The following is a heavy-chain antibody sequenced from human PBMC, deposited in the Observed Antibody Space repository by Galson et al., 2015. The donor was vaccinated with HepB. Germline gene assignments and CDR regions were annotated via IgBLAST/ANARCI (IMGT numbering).Heavy chain of an antibody. Sequence: SLRLSCAASGFRLTDYAMNWVRRAPGKGLEWAAYISSDSRTIHYADSVKGRFPISRDNAKNSVYLQMTNLRGEDTAVYYCVRDRGSGFGGNDVPSFDYWGRGSLVTVS. D-gene: IGHD5-12*01. CDR1: GFRLTDYA. J-gene: IGHJ4*02. V-gene: IGHV3-48*01. CDR3: VRDRGSGFGGNDVPSFDY. CDR2: ISSDSRTI.